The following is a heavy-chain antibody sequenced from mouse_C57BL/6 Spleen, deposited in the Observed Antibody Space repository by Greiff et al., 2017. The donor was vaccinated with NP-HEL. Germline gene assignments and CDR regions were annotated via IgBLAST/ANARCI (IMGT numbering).Heavy chain of an antibody. CDR3: ARPLTIVATWGYYFDY. CDR2: INPSSGYT. Sequence: QVQLQQSGAELAKPGASVKLSCKASGYTFTSYWMHWVKQRPGQGLEWIGYINPSSGYTKYNQKFKDKATLTEDKSSSTAYMQLSSLTYEDSAVYYLARPLTIVATWGYYFDYWGQGTTLTVSS. D-gene: IGHD1-1*01. J-gene: IGHJ2*01. CDR1: GYTFTSYW. V-gene: IGHV1-7*01.